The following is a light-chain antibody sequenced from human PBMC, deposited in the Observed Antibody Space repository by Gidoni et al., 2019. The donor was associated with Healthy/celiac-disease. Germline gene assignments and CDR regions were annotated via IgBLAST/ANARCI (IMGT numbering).Light chain of an antibody. V-gene: IGKV1-39*01. CDR2: AAS. Sequence: IQMTQSPSSLSASVGDRVTITCRASQSISSYLNWYQQKPGKAPKLLIYAASSLQSGVQSRFSGSGSGTDFTLTISSLQPEDFATYYCQQSYSTPPITFGQGTRLEIK. CDR1: QSISSY. J-gene: IGKJ5*01. CDR3: QQSYSTPPIT.